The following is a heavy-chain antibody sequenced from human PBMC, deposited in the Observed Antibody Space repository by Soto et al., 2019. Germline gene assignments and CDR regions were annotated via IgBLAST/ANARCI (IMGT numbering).Heavy chain of an antibody. CDR2: INTSGGST. CDR1: GYTFTSYY. J-gene: IGHJ5*02. D-gene: IGHD6-13*01. Sequence: QVQLVQSGAEVKKPGASVKVSCKASGYTFTSYYMHWVRQAQGQGLEWMGIINTSGGSTSYAQKFQGRVTMTRDTSTRTVYMELSSLRSEDTAVYYCARTAEQQLGDWFDPWGQGTLVTVSS. V-gene: IGHV1-46*01. CDR3: ARTAEQQLGDWFDP.